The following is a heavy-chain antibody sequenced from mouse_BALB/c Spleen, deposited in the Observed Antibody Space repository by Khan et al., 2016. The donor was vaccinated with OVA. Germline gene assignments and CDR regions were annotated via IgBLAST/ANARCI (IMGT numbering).Heavy chain of an antibody. Sequence: EVQLVESGPGLVKPSQSLSLSCTATGYSITSGNGWNWNRQFPGNQLEFMGNISYSGSTNYNQSFKSRITLTRDTSKNQFFLQLNSVTTEDTGTYYNAKTARIKYWGQGTTLTVSS. CDR2: ISYSGST. D-gene: IGHD1-2*01. V-gene: IGHV3-2*02. CDR3: AKTARIKY. J-gene: IGHJ2*01. CDR1: GYSITSGNG.